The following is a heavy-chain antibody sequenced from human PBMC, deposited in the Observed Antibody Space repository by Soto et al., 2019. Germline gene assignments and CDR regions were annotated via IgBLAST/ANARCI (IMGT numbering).Heavy chain of an antibody. D-gene: IGHD7-27*01. CDR1: GGSINNHY. V-gene: IGHV4-59*11. CDR3: ARANWYSEY. J-gene: IGHJ4*02. Sequence: QVHLQESGPGLVKPSETLSLSCTVSGGSINNHYWSWIRQPPGKGLEWMGYIDYTGSTNYNPSLTSRVTMSVDTSKNRGSPNLTSLTAADTAIYYCARANWYSEYWGQGTLVTVSS. CDR2: IDYTGST.